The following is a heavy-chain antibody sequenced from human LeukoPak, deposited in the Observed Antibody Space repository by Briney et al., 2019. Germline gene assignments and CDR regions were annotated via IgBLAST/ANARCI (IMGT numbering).Heavy chain of an antibody. Sequence: SEALSLTCTVSGGSISSYYWSWMRQPPGKGLEWIGYIYYSGSTNYNPCLKRRVTISVDTSKNQFSLKLSSVTAADTAVYYCARGLMLSSSRSGAFDIWGQGTMVTVSS. CDR1: GGSISSYY. D-gene: IGHD6-6*01. CDR3: ARGLMLSSSRSGAFDI. J-gene: IGHJ3*02. CDR2: IYYSGST. V-gene: IGHV4-59*01.